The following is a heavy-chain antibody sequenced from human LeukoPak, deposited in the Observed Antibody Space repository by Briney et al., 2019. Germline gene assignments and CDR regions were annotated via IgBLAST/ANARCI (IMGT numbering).Heavy chain of an antibody. CDR3: ARYDVWGTYRAFDY. Sequence: SETLSLTCTVSGYSISSDYYWGWIRPPPGRGPEWIGTIYHSGSTYYNPSLKSRVTISVDTSKNPFSLKLSSVTAADTAVYYCARYDVWGTYRAFDYWGQGTLVTVAS. CDR1: GYSISSDYY. V-gene: IGHV4-38-2*02. J-gene: IGHJ4*02. D-gene: IGHD3-16*02. CDR2: IYHSGST.